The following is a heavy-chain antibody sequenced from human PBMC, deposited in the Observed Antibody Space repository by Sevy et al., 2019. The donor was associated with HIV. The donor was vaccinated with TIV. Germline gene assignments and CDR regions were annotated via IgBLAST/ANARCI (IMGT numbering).Heavy chain of an antibody. CDR1: GYSVSDLS. V-gene: IGHV1-24*01. Sequence: ASVKVSCKVSGYSVSDLSIHWVRQAPGKGREWMGGYDPEDGETIYAQKFQGRVTMTENTSTDTAYMELSSLRSEDTAVYYCATSPDYYDSSRDAFDIWGQGTMVTVSS. CDR3: ATSPDYYDSSRDAFDI. CDR2: YDPEDGET. D-gene: IGHD3-22*01. J-gene: IGHJ3*02.